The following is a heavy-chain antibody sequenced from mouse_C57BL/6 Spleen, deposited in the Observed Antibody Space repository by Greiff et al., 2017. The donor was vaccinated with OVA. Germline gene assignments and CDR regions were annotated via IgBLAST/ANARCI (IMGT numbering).Heavy chain of an antibody. CDR3: ARSDRDSSGSLYYFDY. Sequence: VQLQQPGAELVKPGASVKLSCKASGYTFTSYWMHWVKQRPGRGLEWIGRIDPNSGGTKYNEKFKSKATLTVAKPSSTAYMQLSSLTSKDSAVYYCARSDRDSSGSLYYFDYWGQGTTLTVSS. CDR1: GYTFTSYW. V-gene: IGHV1-72*01. D-gene: IGHD3-2*02. CDR2: IDPNSGGT. J-gene: IGHJ2*01.